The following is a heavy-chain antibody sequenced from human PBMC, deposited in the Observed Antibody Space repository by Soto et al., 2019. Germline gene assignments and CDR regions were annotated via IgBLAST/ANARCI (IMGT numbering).Heavy chain of an antibody. CDR1: GGSISSSSYY. CDR2: IYYSGST. J-gene: IGHJ6*02. Sequence: SETLSLTCTVSGGSISSSSYYWGWIRQPPGKGLEWIGSIYYSGSTYYNPSLKSRVTISVDTSKNQFSLKLSSVTAADTAVYYCARLDQENSPTRRYYYGMDVWGQGTTVTVSS. V-gene: IGHV4-39*01. CDR3: ARLDQENSPTRRYYYGMDV. D-gene: IGHD2-2*01.